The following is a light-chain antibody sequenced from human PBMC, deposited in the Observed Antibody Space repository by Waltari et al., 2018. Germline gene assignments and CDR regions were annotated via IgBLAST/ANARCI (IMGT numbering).Light chain of an antibody. CDR3: NSYTTSSTYV. CDR1: SSAVGSSNR. CDR2: EVN. J-gene: IGLJ2*01. Sequence: QSALTQPPSVSGSPGQSVTISCSGTSSAVGSSNRVPWYQQPPGTAPQLMIYEVNKRPSGVPDRFSGSKSGNTASLTISGLQAEDEADYYCNSYTTSSTYVFGGGTKLTVL. V-gene: IGLV2-18*02.